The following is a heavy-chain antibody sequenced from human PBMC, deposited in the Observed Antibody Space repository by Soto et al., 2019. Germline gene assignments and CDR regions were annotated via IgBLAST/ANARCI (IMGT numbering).Heavy chain of an antibody. CDR1: GFTFSSYA. CDR2: ISYDGGNE. Sequence: QVQLVESGGGVVQPGRSLRLSCAASGFTFSSYAVHWVRQAPGKGLEWVAVISYDGGNEYYADSVKGRFTISRDNSKNTLYLQMNSLRDEDTAVYYCARGYRSGWYGDFDLWGRGTLVTVSS. CDR3: ARGYRSGWYGDFDL. J-gene: IGHJ2*01. D-gene: IGHD6-19*01. V-gene: IGHV3-30-3*01.